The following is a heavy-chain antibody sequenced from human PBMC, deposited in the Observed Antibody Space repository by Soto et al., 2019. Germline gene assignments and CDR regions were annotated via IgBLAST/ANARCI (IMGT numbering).Heavy chain of an antibody. CDR2: ISAYNGNT. Sequence: QVQVVQSGAEVKKPGASVKVSCKASGYTFTSYGISWVRQAPGQGLEWMGWISAYNGNTNYAQKLQGRVIMTRDTSTSTAYMELRSLRSDDTAVYYCARDHGSGKNLGRWEDYWGQGTLVTVSS. CDR1: GYTFTSYG. J-gene: IGHJ4*02. CDR3: ARDHGSGKNLGRWEDY. D-gene: IGHD3-10*01. V-gene: IGHV1-18*01.